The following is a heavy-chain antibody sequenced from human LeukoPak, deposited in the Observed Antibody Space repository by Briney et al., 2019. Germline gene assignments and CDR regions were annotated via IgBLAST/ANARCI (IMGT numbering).Heavy chain of an antibody. J-gene: IGHJ4*02. D-gene: IGHD6-19*01. Sequence: ASVKVSCKVSGYTLTELSMHWVRQAPGKGLERIGGFDPEDGETIYAQKFQGRVTMTEDTSTDTAYMELSSLRSEDTAVYYCATEGGAVAGLFDYWGQGTLVTVSS. CDR3: ATEGGAVAGLFDY. CDR1: GYTLTELS. CDR2: FDPEDGET. V-gene: IGHV1-24*01.